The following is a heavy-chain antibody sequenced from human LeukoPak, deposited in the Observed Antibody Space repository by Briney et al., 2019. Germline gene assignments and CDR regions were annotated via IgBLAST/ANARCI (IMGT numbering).Heavy chain of an antibody. V-gene: IGHV4-39*01. Sequence: SETLSLTCTVSGGSTSSSSYNWGWIRQPPRKGLEWIASIYYSGSTYYNPSLKSRVTISVDTSKNQFSLKLSSVTAADTAVYYCARQHKYGGNALDPWGQGTLVTVSS. J-gene: IGHJ5*02. CDR2: IYYSGST. D-gene: IGHD4-23*01. CDR1: GGSTSSSSYN. CDR3: ARQHKYGGNALDP.